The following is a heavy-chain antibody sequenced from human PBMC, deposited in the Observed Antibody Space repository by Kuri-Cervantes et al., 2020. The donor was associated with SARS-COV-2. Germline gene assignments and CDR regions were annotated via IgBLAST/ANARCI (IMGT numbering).Heavy chain of an antibody. CDR1: GGSINTFY. J-gene: IGHJ6*02. Sequence: SETLSLTCTVSGGSINTFYWSWIRQPPGKGLEWIGYIYYSGSTNYNPSLKSRVTISIDTSKNQFSLKLSSVTAADTAVYYCARGASGYERYYYYYGMDVWGQGTTVTVSS. V-gene: IGHV4-59*08. CDR2: IYYSGST. CDR3: ARGASGYERYYYYYGMDV. D-gene: IGHD5-12*01.